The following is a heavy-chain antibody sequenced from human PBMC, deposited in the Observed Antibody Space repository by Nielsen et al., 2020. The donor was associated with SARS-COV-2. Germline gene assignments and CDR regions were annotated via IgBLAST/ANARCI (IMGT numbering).Heavy chain of an antibody. D-gene: IGHD4/OR15-4a*01. Sequence: GGSLRLSCAASGFTFDDYAMHWVRQAPGKGLEWVGNIKLDGSEKYYVDSVKGRFTISRDNARNTLYLQMNSLRVEDTAVYYCARVGSYGDPEYLDYWGQGALVTVSS. V-gene: IGHV3-7*01. CDR3: ARVGSYGDPEYLDY. CDR1: GFTFDDYA. CDR2: IKLDGSEK. J-gene: IGHJ4*02.